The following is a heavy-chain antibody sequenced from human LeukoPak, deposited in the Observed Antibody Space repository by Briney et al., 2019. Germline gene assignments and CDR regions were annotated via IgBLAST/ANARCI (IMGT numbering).Heavy chain of an antibody. D-gene: IGHD6-19*01. V-gene: IGHV3-30*02. Sequence: GGSLRLSCAGSGFSFSSYGMHWVRQAPGKGLEWMAFIRSDGSNKYYADSVKGRFTISRDNSKNTLYLQMNSLRAEDTALYYCAKDSKGYSSGWDLDYWGQGTLVTVSS. CDR3: AKDSKGYSSGWDLDY. CDR2: IRSDGSNK. CDR1: GFSFSSYG. J-gene: IGHJ4*02.